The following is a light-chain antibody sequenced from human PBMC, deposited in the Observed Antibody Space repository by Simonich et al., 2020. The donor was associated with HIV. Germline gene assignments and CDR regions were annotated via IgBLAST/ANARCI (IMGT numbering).Light chain of an antibody. CDR3: QQSYITPT. V-gene: IGKV3-15*01. Sequence: EIVMTQSPATLSVSPGERATLPCRASQSVSSNLAWYQQKPGQAPRLLIYGASTRATGIPARFSGSGSGTEFTLTISSLQSEDFATYFCQQSYITPTFGQGPKLEIK. J-gene: IGKJ2*01. CDR1: QSVSSN. CDR2: GAS.